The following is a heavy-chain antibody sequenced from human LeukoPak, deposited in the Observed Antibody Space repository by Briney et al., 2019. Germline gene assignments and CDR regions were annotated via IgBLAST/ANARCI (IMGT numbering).Heavy chain of an antibody. V-gene: IGHV4-4*07. CDR3: ARLFYNAQPSGGNPYGYSDWYFDL. J-gene: IGHJ2*01. D-gene: IGHD4-23*01. CDR1: GGSISSYY. CDR2: IYTSGST. Sequence: SETLSLTCTVSGGSISSYYWSWIRQPAGKGLEWIGRIYTSGSTNYNPSLKSRVTMSVDTSKNQFSLKLSSVTAADTAVYYCARLFYNAQPSGGNPYGYSDWYFDLWGRGTLVTVSS.